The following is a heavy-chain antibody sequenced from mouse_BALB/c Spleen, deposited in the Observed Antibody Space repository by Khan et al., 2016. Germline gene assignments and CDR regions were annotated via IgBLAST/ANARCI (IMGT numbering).Heavy chain of an antibody. CDR1: GYSITSDYA. J-gene: IGHJ2*01. Sequence: EVELVESGPGLVKPSQSLSLTCTVTGYSITSDYAWNWIRQFPGNKLEWMGYISYSGSTSYNPSLKSRISITRDTSKNQFFLQLNSVTTEDTATYYYAREDEDYFDYWGQGTTLTVSS. CDR3: AREDEDYFDY. CDR2: ISYSGST. V-gene: IGHV3-2*02.